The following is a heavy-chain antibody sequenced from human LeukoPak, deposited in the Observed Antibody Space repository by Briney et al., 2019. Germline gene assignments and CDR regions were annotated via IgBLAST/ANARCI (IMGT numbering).Heavy chain of an antibody. J-gene: IGHJ6*02. V-gene: IGHV3-33*01. D-gene: IGHD6-6*01. CDR3: ARERIRGSSYYYYGMDV. Sequence: GRSLRLSCAASGFTFSSYGMQWVRRAPGKGRRWVAVIWYDGTNEYYADSVKGRFTISRDNSKNTLYLQMNSLRAEDTAVYYCARERIRGSSYYYYGMDVWGQGTTVTVSS. CDR1: GFTFSSYG. CDR2: IWYDGTNE.